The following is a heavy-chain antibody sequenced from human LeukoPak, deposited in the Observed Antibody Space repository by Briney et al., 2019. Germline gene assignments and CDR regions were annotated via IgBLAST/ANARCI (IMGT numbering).Heavy chain of an antibody. D-gene: IGHD6-19*01. CDR1: GFTFSGFS. CDR2: IYSGGST. V-gene: IGHV3-53*01. J-gene: IGHJ4*02. CDR3: ASVNSGWYEY. Sequence: GGSLRLSCAASGFTFSGFSMSWVRQAPGKGLEWVSVIYSGGSTYYADSVKGRFTISRDNSKNTLYLQMNSLRAEDTAVYYCASVNSGWYEYWGQGTLVTVSS.